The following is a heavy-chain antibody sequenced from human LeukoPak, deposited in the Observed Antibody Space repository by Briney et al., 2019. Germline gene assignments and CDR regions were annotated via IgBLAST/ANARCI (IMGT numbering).Heavy chain of an antibody. CDR1: GGSFSGYY. D-gene: IGHD1-1*01. CDR2: INHSGST. Sequence: SETLSLTCAVYGGSFSGYYWSWIRQPPGKGLEWIGEINHSGSTNYNPSLKSRVTISVDTSKNQFSLKLSSVTAADTAVYYCATGTTGTGPYNWFDPWGQGTLVTVSS. J-gene: IGHJ5*02. V-gene: IGHV4-34*01. CDR3: ATGTTGTGPYNWFDP.